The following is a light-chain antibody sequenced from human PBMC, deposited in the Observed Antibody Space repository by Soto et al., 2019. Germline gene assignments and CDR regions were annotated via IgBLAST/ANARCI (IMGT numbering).Light chain of an antibody. Sequence: DIQMTQSPSTLSASVGDRVTITCRASQDIAIYLAWYQQKPGEAPKLLIYDASTLESGVPSRFSGSGSGTEFTLTISSLEPEDFAVYYCQQYGDTPLTFGQGTKVDIK. J-gene: IGKJ1*01. V-gene: IGKV1-9*01. CDR3: QQYGDTPLT. CDR2: DAS. CDR1: QDIAIY.